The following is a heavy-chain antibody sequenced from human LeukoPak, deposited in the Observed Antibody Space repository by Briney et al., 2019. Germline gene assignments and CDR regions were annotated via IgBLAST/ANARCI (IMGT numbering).Heavy chain of an antibody. CDR3: AREHCSSTSCAFDY. Sequence: GGSLRLSCAASGFTVSSNYMSWVRQAPGKGLEWVSVIYSGGSTYYADSVKGRFTISRDNSKNTLYLQMNSLRAEDTAVYYCAREHCSSTSCAFDYWGQGTLVTVSS. J-gene: IGHJ4*02. D-gene: IGHD2-2*01. CDR1: GFTVSSNY. V-gene: IGHV3-66*01. CDR2: IYSGGST.